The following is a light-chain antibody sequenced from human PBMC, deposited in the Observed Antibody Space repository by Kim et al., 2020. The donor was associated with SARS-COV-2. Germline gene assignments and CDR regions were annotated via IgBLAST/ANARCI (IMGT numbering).Light chain of an antibody. V-gene: IGLV3-1*01. CDR2: QDS. CDR3: QAWDSSTWV. J-gene: IGLJ3*02. CDR1: KLGDKY. Sequence: SVSPGQKASITCSGEKLGDKYACWYQQKPGQSPVLVIYQDSKRPSGIPERFSGSNSGNTATLTISGTQAMDEADYYCQAWDSSTWVFGGGTQLTVL.